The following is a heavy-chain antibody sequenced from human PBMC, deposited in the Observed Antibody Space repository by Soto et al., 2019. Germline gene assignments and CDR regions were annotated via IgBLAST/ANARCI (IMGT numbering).Heavy chain of an antibody. CDR3: ARSLYSSSLDWFDP. J-gene: IGHJ5*02. D-gene: IGHD6-6*01. V-gene: IGHV5-51*01. Sequence: GPSVKISGKRCGYSFTNYWSGWVRQIPGKRLEWMGIIXPXXSXTXXXPXXXGQVTISADKSISTAYLQWSSLKASDTAMYYCARSLYSSSLDWFDPWGQGTLVTASS. CDR1: GYSFTNYW. CDR2: IXPXXSXT.